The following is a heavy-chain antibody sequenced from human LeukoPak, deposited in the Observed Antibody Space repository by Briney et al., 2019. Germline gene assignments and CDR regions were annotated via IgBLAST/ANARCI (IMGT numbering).Heavy chain of an antibody. Sequence: SETLSLTCTVSGGSISSSSYYWGWIRQPPGKGLEWIGSIYYSGSTYYNPSLKSRVTISVDTSKNQFSLKLSSVTAADTAVYYCARVVSWEYSSSAEDYWGQGTLVTVSS. D-gene: IGHD6-6*01. CDR2: IYYSGST. J-gene: IGHJ4*02. CDR3: ARVVSWEYSSSAEDY. CDR1: GGSISSSSYY. V-gene: IGHV4-39*01.